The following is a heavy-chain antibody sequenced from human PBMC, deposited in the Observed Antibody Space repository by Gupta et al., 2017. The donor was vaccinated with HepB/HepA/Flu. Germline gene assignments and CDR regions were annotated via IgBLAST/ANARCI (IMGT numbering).Heavy chain of an antibody. V-gene: IGHV4-34*01. CDR1: GGSFSGSY. CDR2: INHRGST. Sequence: QVQLQQWGAGLLRPSETLSLTCVVYGGSFSGSYWRCIRQPPGKGLAWIGEINHRGSTNYNPSLKSRVTISVDTSKNQFSLKLSSVTAADTAVYYCARGGYTTGVRGVILTYMDVWGKGTTVTDSS. CDR3: ARGGYTTGVRGVILTYMDV. D-gene: IGHD3-10*01. J-gene: IGHJ6*03.